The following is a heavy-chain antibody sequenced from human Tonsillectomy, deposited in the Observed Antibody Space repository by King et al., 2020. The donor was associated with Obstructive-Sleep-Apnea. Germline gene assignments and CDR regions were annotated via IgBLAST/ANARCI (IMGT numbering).Heavy chain of an antibody. CDR1: GFTFSSYN. Sequence: VQLVESGGGLVKPGGSLRLSCAASGFTFSSYNMNWVSQAPGKGLEWGSSISNSSSYIYYADSVKGRFTISRDNAKNALYLQMNSLRAEDTAVYYCARSCSGSYYDYWGQGTLVTVSS. J-gene: IGHJ4*02. CDR2: ISNSSSYI. V-gene: IGHV3-21*01. D-gene: IGHD2-15*01. CDR3: ARSCSGSYYDY.